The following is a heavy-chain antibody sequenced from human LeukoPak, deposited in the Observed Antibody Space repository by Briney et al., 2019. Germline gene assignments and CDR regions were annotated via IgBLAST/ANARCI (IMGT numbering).Heavy chain of an antibody. CDR1: GFSFDDYA. J-gene: IGHJ4*02. D-gene: IGHD6-13*01. CDR2: ISGDGDST. V-gene: IGHV3-43*02. Sequence: GGSLRLSCAATGFSFDDYAMHWVRQAPGKGLEWVSLISGDGDSTYYADSVKGRFTISRDNSKDSLYLQMNSLRTEDTALYYCAKDTGITPSGISGFFDFWGQGTLVTVSS. CDR3: AKDTGITPSGISGFFDF.